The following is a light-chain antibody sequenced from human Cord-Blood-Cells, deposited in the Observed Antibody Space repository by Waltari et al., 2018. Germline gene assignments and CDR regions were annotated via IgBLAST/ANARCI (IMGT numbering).Light chain of an antibody. CDR3: QQYYSYPYT. J-gene: IGKJ2*01. CDR1: QGISSY. V-gene: IGKV1-8*01. CDR2: AAS. Sequence: AIRMTQSPSSLSASTGDRVTITCRASQGISSYLAWYQQKPGKAPQLLIYAASTLQSGVPSRFSGSGSGTDFTRTISCLQSEDFATYYCQQYYSYPYTFGQGTKLEIK.